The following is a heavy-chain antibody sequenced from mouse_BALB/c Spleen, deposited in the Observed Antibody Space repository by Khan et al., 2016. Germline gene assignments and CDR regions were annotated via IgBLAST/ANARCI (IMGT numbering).Heavy chain of an antibody. D-gene: IGHD3-3*01. CDR3: ARHEGTEFAY. CDR2: MSNGGGSA. Sequence: EVELVESGGGLVQPGGSLKLSCAASGFSFSSYTMSWVRQTPEKRLEWVAYMSNGGGSAYSPDTFQGRFTISRDDAKNTLYLQMSSLMSEDTAMYYCARHEGTEFAYWGQGTLVTVSA. V-gene: IGHV5-12-2*01. J-gene: IGHJ3*01. CDR1: GFSFSSYT.